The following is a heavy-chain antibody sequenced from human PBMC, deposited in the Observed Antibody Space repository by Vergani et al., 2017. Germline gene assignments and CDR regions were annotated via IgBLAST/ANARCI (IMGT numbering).Heavy chain of an antibody. CDR2: ISGSGGST. CDR1: GFTFSSYA. D-gene: IGHD3-10*01. CDR3: AKDRRGAGGAFDI. Sequence: EVQLLESGGGLVQPGGSLRLSCAASGFTFSSYAMSWVRQAPGKGLEWVSAISGSGGSTYYADSVKGRFTISRDNSKNTRYLQMNSLRAEDTAVYYGAKDRRGAGGAFDIWGQGTMVTVSS. V-gene: IGHV3-23*01. J-gene: IGHJ3*02.